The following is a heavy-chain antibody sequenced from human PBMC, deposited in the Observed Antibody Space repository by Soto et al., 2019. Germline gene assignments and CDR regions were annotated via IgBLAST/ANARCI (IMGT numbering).Heavy chain of an antibody. CDR2: ISTSGDRP. V-gene: IGHV3-23*01. Sequence: PGGSLILSCAGSGFTFSGYAMTWVRQAPGKGLEWVSVISTSGDRPDYADSVKGRFTISRDNYNNMLYLQMNSLRVEDTARYYCAFKGTFPSHSWGHGTPVNVPS. CDR3: AFKGTFPSHS. J-gene: IGHJ5*01. D-gene: IGHD3-10*01. CDR1: GFTFSGYA.